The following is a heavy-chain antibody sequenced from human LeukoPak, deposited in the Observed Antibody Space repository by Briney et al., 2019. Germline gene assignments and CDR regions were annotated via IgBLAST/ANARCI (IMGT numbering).Heavy chain of an antibody. D-gene: IGHD4-23*01. CDR2: IIPIFGTA. J-gene: IGHJ5*01. CDR3: ARCREASTVDVYNWFDS. Sequence: SVKVSCKASGGTFSSYAISWVRQAPGQGLEWMGGIIPIFGTANYAQKFQGRVTITTDESTSTAYMELSSLRSEDTAVYYCARCREASTVDVYNWFDSWGQGTLVTVSP. CDR1: GGTFSSYA. V-gene: IGHV1-69*05.